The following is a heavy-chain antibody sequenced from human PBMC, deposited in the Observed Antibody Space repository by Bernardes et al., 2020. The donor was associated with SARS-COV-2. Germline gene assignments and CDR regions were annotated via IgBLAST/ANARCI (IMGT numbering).Heavy chain of an antibody. D-gene: IGHD1-1*01. V-gene: IGHV3-23*01. CDR1: GFSFSTYA. J-gene: IGHJ4*02. CDR2: IGSSHTT. CDR3: AKGRGTVRELDS. Sequence: GGSLRLSCAASGFSFSTYAMTWVRQAPGKGLEWVSTIGSSHTTFYADSVKGRFTISRDNSKNTLFLQMNSLRVDDTALYFCAKGRGTVRELDSWGQGTLVTVSS.